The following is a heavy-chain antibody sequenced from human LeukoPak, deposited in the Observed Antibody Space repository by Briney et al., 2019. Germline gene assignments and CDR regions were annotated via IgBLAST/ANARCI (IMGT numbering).Heavy chain of an antibody. CDR1: GFTFSSYS. J-gene: IGHJ4*02. V-gene: IGHV3-21*01. CDR3: ARGEQWLPTGIDY. Sequence: PGGSLRLSCAASGFTFSSYSMNWVRQAPGKGLGWVSSISSSSNHIYYADSVKGRFTISRDNAKNSLYLQMNSLRAEDTAVYYCARGEQWLPTGIDYWGQGTLVTVSS. CDR2: ISSSSNHI. D-gene: IGHD6-19*01.